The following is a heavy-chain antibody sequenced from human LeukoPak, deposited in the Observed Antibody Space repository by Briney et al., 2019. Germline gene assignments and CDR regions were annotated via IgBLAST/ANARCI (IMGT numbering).Heavy chain of an antibody. CDR1: GFTFSSYA. D-gene: IGHD6-19*01. Sequence: GGSLRLSCAASGFTFSSYAMSWVRQAPGKGLEWVSGISGSGGSTYYADSVKGRFTITRDNSKNTLYLQMSSLRAEDTAVYYCAKAGSGWYYYFDYWGQGTLVTVSS. CDR3: AKAGSGWYYYFDY. V-gene: IGHV3-23*01. CDR2: ISGSGGST. J-gene: IGHJ4*02.